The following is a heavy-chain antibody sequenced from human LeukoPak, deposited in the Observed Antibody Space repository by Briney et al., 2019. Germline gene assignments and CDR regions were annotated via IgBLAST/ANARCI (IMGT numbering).Heavy chain of an antibody. CDR3: ARXRXGYXWTNYYGLDV. D-gene: IGHD5-12*01. V-gene: IGHV3-21*01. J-gene: IGHJ6*02. Sequence: PGGSLRLSCAASGFTLSSYSMNWVRQAPGKGLEWVSSISSSSTYIYYGDSVKGRFTISRDNAKNSLYLQMNSLRAEDTAVYYCARXRXGYXWTNYYGLDVWGQGTTVTVSS. CDR1: GFTLSSYS. CDR2: ISSSSTYI.